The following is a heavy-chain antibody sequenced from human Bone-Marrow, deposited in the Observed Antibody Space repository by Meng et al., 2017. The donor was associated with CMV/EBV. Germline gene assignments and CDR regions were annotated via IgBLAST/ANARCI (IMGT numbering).Heavy chain of an antibody. D-gene: IGHD2-21*02. CDR1: GYSISSGYY. CDR2: IYHSGST. Sequence: GSLRLSCTVSGYSISSGYYWGWIRQPPGKGLEWIGSIYHSGSTYYNPSLKSRVTISVDTSKNQFSLKRSSVTAADTAVYYCARDLLPHKVTATETNYSMDVWGQGTTVTVSS. J-gene: IGHJ6*02. V-gene: IGHV4-38-2*02. CDR3: ARDLLPHKVTATETNYSMDV.